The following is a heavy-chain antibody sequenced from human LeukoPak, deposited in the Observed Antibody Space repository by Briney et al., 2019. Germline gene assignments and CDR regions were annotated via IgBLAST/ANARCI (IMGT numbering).Heavy chain of an antibody. V-gene: IGHV4-39*01. D-gene: IGHD3-3*01. CDR2: IYYSGST. CDR3: ASEYDFWSGYPPPHYYYGMDV. CDR1: GGSISSSSYY. J-gene: IGHJ6*02. Sequence: SETLSLTCTVSGGSISSSSYYWGWIRQPPGKGLEWIGSIYYSGSTYYNPSLKSRVTISVDTSKNQFSLKLSSVTAADTAEYYCASEYDFWSGYPPPHYYYGMDVWGQGTTVTVSS.